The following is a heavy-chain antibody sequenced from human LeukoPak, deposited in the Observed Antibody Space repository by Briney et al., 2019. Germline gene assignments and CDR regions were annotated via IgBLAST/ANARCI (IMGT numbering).Heavy chain of an antibody. CDR1: GGTFSSYA. V-gene: IGHV1-69*01. J-gene: IGHJ3*02. CDR2: IIPIFGTT. D-gene: IGHD2-2*01. Sequence: GSSVKVSCKASGGTFSSYANGLVRQGPGQGLEWKGGIIPIFGTTNYAQKFQGRVTITADESTSTAYMELSSLRSEDTAVYYCARTIGCSSTSCWDDAFDIWGQGTMVTVSS. CDR3: ARTIGCSSTSCWDDAFDI.